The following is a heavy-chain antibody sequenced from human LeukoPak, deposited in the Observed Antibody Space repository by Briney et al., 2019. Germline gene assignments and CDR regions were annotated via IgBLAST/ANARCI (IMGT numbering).Heavy chain of an antibody. CDR1: GYTFTSYY. J-gene: IGHJ4*02. CDR3: ARDFGGLATAMVTCHGYFDY. Sequence: ASVKVSCKASGYTFTSYYMHWVRQAPGQGLEWMGIINPSVGSTSYAQKFQGRVTMTRDTSTSTVYMELSSLRSEDAAVYYCARDFGGLATAMVTCHGYFDYWGQGTLVTVSS. V-gene: IGHV1-46*01. CDR2: INPSVGST. D-gene: IGHD5-18*01.